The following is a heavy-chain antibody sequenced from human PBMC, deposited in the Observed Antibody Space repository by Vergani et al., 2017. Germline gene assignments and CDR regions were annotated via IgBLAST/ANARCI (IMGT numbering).Heavy chain of an antibody. CDR1: GGSFSGYY. Sequence: QVQLQQWGAGLLKPSETLSLTCAVYGGSFSGYYWSWIRQPPGKGLEWIGSIYHSGSTYYNPSLKSRVTISVDTSKNQFSLKLSSVTAADTAVYYCARHLRITIFGVGGGEFDPWGQGTLVTVSS. CDR2: IYHSGST. CDR3: ARHLRITIFGVGGGEFDP. D-gene: IGHD3-3*01. J-gene: IGHJ5*02. V-gene: IGHV4-34*01.